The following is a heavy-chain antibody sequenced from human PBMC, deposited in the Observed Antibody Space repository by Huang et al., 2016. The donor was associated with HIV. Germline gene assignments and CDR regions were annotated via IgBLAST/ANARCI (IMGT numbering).Heavy chain of an antibody. CDR3: AKGGSAAAVLDY. J-gene: IGHJ4*02. CDR2: NSYDGRNK. V-gene: IGHV3-30*18. Sequence: QVQLVESGGGVVQPGRSLRLSCAASGFTFSRHGMHWVRQAPGKGLEWVAVNSYDGRNKFFADSVKGRFTISRDNSKNTLFLQMNSLRVEDTAVYYCAKGGSAAAVLDYWGQGTLVTASS. CDR1: GFTFSRHG. D-gene: IGHD6-13*01.